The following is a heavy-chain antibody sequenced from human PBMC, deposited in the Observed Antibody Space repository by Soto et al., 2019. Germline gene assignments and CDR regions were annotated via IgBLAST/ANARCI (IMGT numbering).Heavy chain of an antibody. D-gene: IGHD4-17*01. CDR2: IYYTGTA. Sequence: QVQLLESGPGLVNPSQTLSLSCTVSGGSISPYYWSWLRQSPGKGLEWLGYIYYTGTADYNPSLENRVTLSVDTSTNRFSLELTSVTAADTAVYYCARQPDDGDYGYYFEYWGPGSLVTVSS. CDR3: ARQPDDGDYGYYFEY. CDR1: GGSISPYY. J-gene: IGHJ4*02. V-gene: IGHV4-59*01.